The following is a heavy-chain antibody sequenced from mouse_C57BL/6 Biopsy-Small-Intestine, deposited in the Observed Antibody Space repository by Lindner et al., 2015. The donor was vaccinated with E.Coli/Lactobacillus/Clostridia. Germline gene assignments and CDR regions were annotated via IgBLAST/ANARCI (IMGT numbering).Heavy chain of an antibody. CDR1: GYAFSSFW. CDR3: ARDTVDY. Sequence: VQLQESGAELVKPGASVKISCKASGYAFSSFWMSWVKQRPGKGLEWIGQIYPGDGDTKYNGKFKGKATLTADKSSSTAYMQLSSLTSEDSAVYFCARDTVDYWGQGTTLTVSS. V-gene: IGHV1-80*01. J-gene: IGHJ2*01. CDR2: IYPGDGDT.